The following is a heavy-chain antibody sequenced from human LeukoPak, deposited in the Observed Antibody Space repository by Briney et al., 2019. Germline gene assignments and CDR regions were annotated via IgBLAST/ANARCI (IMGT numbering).Heavy chain of an antibody. J-gene: IGHJ3*02. CDR1: GFTFDDYG. V-gene: IGHV3-66*04. D-gene: IGHD2-21*01. CDR2: IYSGGST. Sequence: PGGSLRLSCAASGFTFDDYGMSWVRQAPGKGLEWVSVIYSGGSTYYADSVKGRFTISRDNSKNTLYLQMNSLRAEDTAVYYCARQVLVRGAFDIWGQGTMVTVSS. CDR3: ARQVLVRGAFDI.